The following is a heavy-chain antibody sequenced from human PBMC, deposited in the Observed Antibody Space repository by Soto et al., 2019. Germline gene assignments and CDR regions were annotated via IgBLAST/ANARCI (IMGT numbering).Heavy chain of an antibody. J-gene: IGHJ6*02. CDR2: IYPGDSDT. V-gene: IGHV5-51*01. D-gene: IGHD6-6*01. Sequence: GESLKISFQGSGYSFASYWIGWVRQMPGKDLEWMGIIYPGDSDTRYSPSFQGQVTISADESLRTAYLQWTSLKASETALYYCARTRSFTLGFYYDGMDVWGRGTTVTVSS. CDR1: GYSFASYW. CDR3: ARTRSFTLGFYYDGMDV.